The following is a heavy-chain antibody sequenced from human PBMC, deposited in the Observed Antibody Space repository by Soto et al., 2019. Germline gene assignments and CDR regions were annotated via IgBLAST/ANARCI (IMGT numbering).Heavy chain of an antibody. CDR2: IYRSGSP. V-gene: IGHV4-30-4*01. CDR1: RGSLNIGDFY. CDR3: AREKRVAPINMVRGRIVQTQSNWFDS. D-gene: IGHD3-10*01. Sequence: SETLSFTCPVSRGSLNIGDFYWSWIGQGPGQGLEWIRIIYRSGSPSYNASLKRRPTISKDTSNNQFSLTLSTVTAADTAVYNCAREKRVAPINMVRGRIVQTQSNWFDSWGQGILVTVSS. J-gene: IGHJ5*01.